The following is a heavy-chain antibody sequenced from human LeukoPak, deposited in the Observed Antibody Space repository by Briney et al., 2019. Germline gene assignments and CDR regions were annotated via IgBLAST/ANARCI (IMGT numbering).Heavy chain of an antibody. D-gene: IGHD3/OR15-3a*01. CDR3: ARQTGSGLFILP. CDR2: IYYSGNT. Sequence: SETLSLTCTVSGVSISSSNSYWGWIRQPPGKGLEWIGSIYYSGNTYYNASLKSQVSISIDTSKNRFSLKLTSVTAADTAVYYCARQTGSGLFILPGGQGTLVTVSS. V-gene: IGHV4-39*01. CDR1: GVSISSSNSY. J-gene: IGHJ4*02.